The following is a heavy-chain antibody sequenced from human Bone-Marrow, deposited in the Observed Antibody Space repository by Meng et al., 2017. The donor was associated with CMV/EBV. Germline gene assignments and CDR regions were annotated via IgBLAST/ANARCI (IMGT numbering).Heavy chain of an antibody. CDR2: INHSGST. V-gene: IGHV4-34*01. CDR3: ARESGSSMFYYYYGMDV. J-gene: IGHJ6*02. D-gene: IGHD1-26*01. Sequence: GSLRLSCAVYGGSFSGYYWSWIRQPPGKGLEWIGEINHSGSTNYNPSLKSRVTISVDTSKNQFSLKLSSVTAADTAVYYCARESGSSMFYYYYGMDVWGQGTTVTVSS. CDR1: GGSFSGYY.